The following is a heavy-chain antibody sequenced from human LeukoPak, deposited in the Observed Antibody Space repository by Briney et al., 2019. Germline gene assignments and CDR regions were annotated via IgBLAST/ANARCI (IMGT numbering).Heavy chain of an antibody. J-gene: IGHJ4*02. CDR3: AREGYGYSSSWYDY. D-gene: IGHD6-13*01. CDR1: GFTFSSYS. Sequence: GGSLRLSCAASGFTFSSYSMNWVRQAPGKGLEWVSSISSSSSYIYYADSVKGRFTIPRDNAKNSLYLQMNSLRAEDTAVYYCAREGYGYSSSWYDYWGQGTLVTVSS. V-gene: IGHV3-21*01. CDR2: ISSSSSYI.